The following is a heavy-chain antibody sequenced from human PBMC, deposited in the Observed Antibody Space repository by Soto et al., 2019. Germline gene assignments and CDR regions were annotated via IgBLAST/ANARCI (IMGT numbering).Heavy chain of an antibody. CDR1: GDTFSSYA. D-gene: IGHD3-22*01. CDR2: IIPIFGTA. J-gene: IGHJ6*02. Sequence: QVQLVQSGAEVKRPGSSVKVSCKASGDTFSSYAISWVRQAPGQGLEWMGGIIPIFGTANYAQKFQGRVTITADESTSTAYRELSSLRSEDTAVYYCARDGSGYRSRASPMDGWGQGTTVTVSS. CDR3: ARDGSGYRSRASPMDG. V-gene: IGHV1-69*01.